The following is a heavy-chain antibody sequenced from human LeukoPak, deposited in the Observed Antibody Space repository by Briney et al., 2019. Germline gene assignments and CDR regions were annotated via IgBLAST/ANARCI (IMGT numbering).Heavy chain of an antibody. D-gene: IGHD5-18*01. J-gene: IGHJ5*02. V-gene: IGHV1-2*02. Sequence: ASVKVSCKASGYAFTAYYMHRVRQAPGQGLEWMGWIKPNTGATNYVQNFQGRVSMTRDTSISTAYMELSSLRSDDTAVYYCARGRSSSDSSEIYLDDHWGQGTLVTVSS. CDR2: IKPNTGAT. CDR3: ARGRSSSDSSEIYLDDH. CDR1: GYAFTAYY.